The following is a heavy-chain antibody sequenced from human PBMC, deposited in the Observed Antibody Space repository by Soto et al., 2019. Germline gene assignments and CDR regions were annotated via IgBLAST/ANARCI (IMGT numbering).Heavy chain of an antibody. Sequence: GGSLRLSCAASGFTFNNYAMNWVRQAPGKGLEWVSAISGSGGSTYYADSVKGRFTISRDNSKNTLYLQMNSLRAEDTAVYYCAKELYSSSWYGIDYWGQGTLVTVSS. CDR3: AKELYSSSWYGIDY. V-gene: IGHV3-23*01. CDR2: ISGSGGST. J-gene: IGHJ4*02. CDR1: GFTFNNYA. D-gene: IGHD6-13*01.